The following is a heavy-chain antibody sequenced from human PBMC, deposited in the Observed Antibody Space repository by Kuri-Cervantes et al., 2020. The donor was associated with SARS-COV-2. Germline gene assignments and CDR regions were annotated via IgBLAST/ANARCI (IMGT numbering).Heavy chain of an antibody. V-gene: IGHV3-53*01. CDR2: IYSSGST. D-gene: IGHD4-23*01. J-gene: IGHJ4*02. CDR3: ARSTVGFDS. Sequence: GESLKISCAASGFNVRSNYMSWVRQAPGKGLEWVSSIYSSGSTYYADSVKGRFTSSRENYKNTVYLQLNSLRVEDTAVYYCARSTVGFDSWGQGTLVTVSS. CDR1: GFNVRSNY.